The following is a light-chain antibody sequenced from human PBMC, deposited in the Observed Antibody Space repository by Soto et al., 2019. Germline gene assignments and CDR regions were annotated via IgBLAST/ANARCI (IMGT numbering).Light chain of an antibody. Sequence: SYELTQPPSVSVSQGKTASITCSGDKLGDKYARWDQQKPGQSPVLVIYQDSKRPSGIPERFSGSNSGNTATLTISGTQAMDEADYYCQAWDSSTPPSSVFGTGTKLTVL. J-gene: IGLJ1*01. CDR1: KLGDKY. V-gene: IGLV3-1*01. CDR2: QDS. CDR3: QAWDSSTPPSSV.